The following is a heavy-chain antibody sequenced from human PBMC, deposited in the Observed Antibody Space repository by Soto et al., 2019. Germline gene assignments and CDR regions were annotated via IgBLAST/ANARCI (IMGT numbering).Heavy chain of an antibody. Sequence: GGSLRLSCAASGFTFDDYTMHWVRQAPGKGLEWVSLISWDGGSTYYADSVKGRFTISRDNSKNSLYLQMNSLRTEDTALYYCAKGNIAAAEIYFDYWGQGTLVTVSS. CDR3: AKGNIAAAEIYFDY. D-gene: IGHD6-13*01. V-gene: IGHV3-43*01. CDR2: ISWDGGST. J-gene: IGHJ4*02. CDR1: GFTFDDYT.